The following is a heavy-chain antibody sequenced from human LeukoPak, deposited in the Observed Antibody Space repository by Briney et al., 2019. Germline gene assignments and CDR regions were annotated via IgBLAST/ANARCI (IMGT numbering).Heavy chain of an antibody. J-gene: IGHJ6*03. CDR1: GFNFSRFA. D-gene: IGHD3-3*01. Sequence: QAGGSLRLSCAASGFNFSRFAMSWVRQAPGKGLEWVSTILNTGDTTYSPNSIKGRFTISRDNSNNTLYLQMNSLRAEDTAIYYCAMLEGWEIYNYYVASAAKGPRSPSP. CDR3: AMLEGWEIYNYYVAS. CDR2: ILNTGDTT. V-gene: IGHV3-23*01.